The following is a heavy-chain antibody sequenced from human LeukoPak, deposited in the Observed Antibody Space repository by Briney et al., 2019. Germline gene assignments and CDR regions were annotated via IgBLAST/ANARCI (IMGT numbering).Heavy chain of an antibody. CDR3: ARVPTVTFFDY. CDR2: IYYSGST. CDR1: GGSVSSYC. D-gene: IGHD4-17*01. V-gene: IGHV4-59*05. J-gene: IGHJ4*02. Sequence: SETLSLTCTVSGGSVSSYCWSWIRQTPGKGLEWIGSIYYSGSTYYNPSLKSRVTISVDTSKNQFSLKLSSVTAADTAVYYCARVPTVTFFDYWGQGTLVTVSS.